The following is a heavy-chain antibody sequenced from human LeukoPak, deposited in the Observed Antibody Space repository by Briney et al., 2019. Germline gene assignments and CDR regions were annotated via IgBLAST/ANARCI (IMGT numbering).Heavy chain of an antibody. J-gene: IGHJ4*02. D-gene: IGHD2-2*01. V-gene: IGHV3-49*04. CDR3: TRPTSVVVPAAINY. Sequence: GGSLRLSCSASGFTFGDYAMSWVRQAPGKGLEWVGFIRSKAYGGTTEYAASVKGRFTISRDDSKSIAYLQMNSLKTEDTAVYYCTRPTSVVVPAAINYWGQGTLVTVSS. CDR2: IRSKAYGGTT. CDR1: GFTFGDYA.